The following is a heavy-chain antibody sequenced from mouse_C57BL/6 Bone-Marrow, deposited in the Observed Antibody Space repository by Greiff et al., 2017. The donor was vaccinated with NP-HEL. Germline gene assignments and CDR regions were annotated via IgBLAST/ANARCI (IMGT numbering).Heavy chain of an antibody. CDR2: IYPGSGST. D-gene: IGHD2-3*01. V-gene: IGHV1-55*01. CDR1: GYTFTSYW. J-gene: IGHJ3*01. Sequence: QVQLQQSGAELVKPGASVKMSCKASGYTFTSYWITWVKQRPGQGLEWIGDIYPGSGSTNYTEKFKSKATLTVDTSSSTAYMQLSSLTSEDSAVYYCARSVWLLPWFAYWGQGTLVTVSA. CDR3: ARSVWLLPWFAY.